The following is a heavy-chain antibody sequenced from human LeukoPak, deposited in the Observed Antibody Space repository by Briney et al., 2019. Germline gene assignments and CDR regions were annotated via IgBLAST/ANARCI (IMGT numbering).Heavy chain of an antibody. CDR3: ARESGDFWSGSEYYYYYYMDV. CDR1: GGSISSHY. V-gene: IGHV4-59*11. Sequence: PSETLSLTCTVSGGSISSHYWSWIQQPPGKGLEWIGYIYYSGSTNYNPSLKSRVTISVDTSKNQFSLKLSSVTAADTAVYYCARESGDFWSGSEYYYYYYMDVWGKGTTVTVSS. D-gene: IGHD3-3*01. CDR2: IYYSGST. J-gene: IGHJ6*03.